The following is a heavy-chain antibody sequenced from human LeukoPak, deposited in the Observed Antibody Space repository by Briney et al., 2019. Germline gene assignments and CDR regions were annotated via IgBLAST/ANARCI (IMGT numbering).Heavy chain of an antibody. CDR2: IYYSGST. J-gene: IGHJ4*02. CDR3: ARVNNWRSYPSGNYFDY. V-gene: IGHV4-59*01. D-gene: IGHD1-20*01. CDR1: GGSISSYY. Sequence: SETLSLTCTVSGGSISSYYWSWIRQPPGKGLEWIGYIYYSGSTNYSPSLKSRVTISVDTSKNQFSLKLSSVTAADTAVYYCARVNNWRSYPSGNYFDYWGQGTLVTVSS.